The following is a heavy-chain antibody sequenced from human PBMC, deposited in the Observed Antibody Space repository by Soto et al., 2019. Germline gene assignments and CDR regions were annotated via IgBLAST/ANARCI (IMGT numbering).Heavy chain of an antibody. D-gene: IGHD4-17*01. CDR1: GGSISSYY. V-gene: IGHV4-59*08. J-gene: IGHJ4*02. CDR3: ARRYGYSVDY. CDR2: IYNSGRT. Sequence: QVQLQESGPGLVKPSETLSLTCTVSGGSISSYYWSWIRQPPGQGLEWMGYIYNSGRTNYNPSLKSRVTISVDTAKTPFSLKLSSVTAADAAVYDGARRYGYSVDYWGQGDLCTVSS.